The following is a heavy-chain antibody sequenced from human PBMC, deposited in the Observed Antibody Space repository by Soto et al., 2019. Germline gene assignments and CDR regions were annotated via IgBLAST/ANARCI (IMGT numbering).Heavy chain of an antibody. CDR2: IYHSGST. V-gene: IGHV4-38-2*01. CDR3: ARHSGYCSSTSCSGPFDY. D-gene: IGHD2-2*03. CDR1: GYSISSGYY. Sequence: SETLSLTCAVSGYSISSGYYWGWIRQPPGKGLEWIGSIYHSGSTYYNPSLKSRVTISVDTSKNQFSLKLSSVTAADTAVYYCARHSGYCSSTSCSGPFDYWGQGTLVTVS. J-gene: IGHJ4*02.